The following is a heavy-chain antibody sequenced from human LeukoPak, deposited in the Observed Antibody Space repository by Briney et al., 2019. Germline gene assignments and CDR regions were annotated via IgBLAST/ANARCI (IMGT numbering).Heavy chain of an antibody. J-gene: IGHJ4*02. Sequence: GASVKVSCKASGYTFTSYFMHWVRQAPGHGLEWMGIINPSGGSTSYAQKFQGRVTMTRDTSTSTVYMELDSLTSDDTAVYFCARDPDGSGSYPIDYWGQGTLVTVSS. CDR3: ARDPDGSGSYPIDY. D-gene: IGHD3-22*01. CDR2: INPSGGST. CDR1: GYTFTSYF. V-gene: IGHV1-46*01.